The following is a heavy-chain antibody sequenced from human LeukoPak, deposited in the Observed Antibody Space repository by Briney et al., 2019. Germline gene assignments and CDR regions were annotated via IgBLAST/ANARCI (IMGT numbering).Heavy chain of an antibody. D-gene: IGHD4-23*01. V-gene: IGHV3-48*04. J-gene: IGHJ6*02. CDR2: ISCSSSTI. Sequence: PGGSLRLSCAASGFTFSSYSMNWVRQAPGKGLEWVSYISCSSSTIYYADSVKGRFTISRDNAKNSLYLQMNSLRAEDTAVYYCAREGGLYGGNGEYYYYGMDVWGQGTTVTVSS. CDR1: GFTFSSYS. CDR3: AREGGLYGGNGEYYYYGMDV.